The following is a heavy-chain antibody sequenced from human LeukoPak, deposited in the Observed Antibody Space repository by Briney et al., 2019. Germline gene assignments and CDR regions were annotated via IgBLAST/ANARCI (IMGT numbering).Heavy chain of an antibody. CDR3: AKENYGDYLFDY. D-gene: IGHD4-17*01. Sequence: SETLSLTCTVSGGSISSYYWSWVRQPPGKGLEWIGYIYHSGTSYYNPSLKSRVAISVDRFKNQISLNLTSVTAADTAVYYCAKENYGDYLFDYWGQGTLVTVSS. V-gene: IGHV4-59*12. CDR2: IYHSGTS. J-gene: IGHJ4*02. CDR1: GGSISSYY.